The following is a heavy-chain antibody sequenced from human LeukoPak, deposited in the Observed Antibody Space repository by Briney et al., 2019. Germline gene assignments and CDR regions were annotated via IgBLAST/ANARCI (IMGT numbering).Heavy chain of an antibody. CDR3: ARGSVVVAATGSPDFDY. CDR2: IYYSGST. Sequence: PSETLSLTCTVSGGSISSYYWSWIRQPPGKGLEWIGYIYYSGSTNYNPSLKSRVTISVDTSKNQFSLKLSSVTAADAAVYYCARGSVVVAATGSPDFDYWGQGTLVTVSS. J-gene: IGHJ4*02. V-gene: IGHV4-59*01. D-gene: IGHD2-15*01. CDR1: GGSISSYY.